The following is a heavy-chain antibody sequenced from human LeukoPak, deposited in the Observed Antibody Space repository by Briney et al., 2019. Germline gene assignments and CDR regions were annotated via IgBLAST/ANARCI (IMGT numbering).Heavy chain of an antibody. CDR3: AKDPTPIVVVPAARPKTYGMDV. Sequence: PGGSLRLSCAASGSTFSSYGMHWVRQAPGKGLEWVAVISYDGSNKYYADSVKGRFTISRDNSKNTLYLQMNSLRAEDTAVYYCAKDPTPIVVVPAARPKTYGMDVWGKGTTVTVSS. D-gene: IGHD2-2*01. CDR1: GSTFSSYG. V-gene: IGHV3-30*18. CDR2: ISYDGSNK. J-gene: IGHJ6*04.